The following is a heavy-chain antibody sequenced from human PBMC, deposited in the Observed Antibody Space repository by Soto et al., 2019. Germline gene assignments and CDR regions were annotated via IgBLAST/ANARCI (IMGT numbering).Heavy chain of an antibody. D-gene: IGHD1-7*01. CDR1: CCSINSGGYY. CDR3: ARARTFSAH. CDR2: ISDRGTA. V-gene: IGHV4-31*03. Sequence: TLSLTCSVSCCSINSGGYYCSWILQHPGKGLEWIGSISDRGTAYYNQSLRSRISISIHTSKNQFSLKVRSVTAADAAVFYCARARTFSAHWGQGNLVTVSS. J-gene: IGHJ4*01.